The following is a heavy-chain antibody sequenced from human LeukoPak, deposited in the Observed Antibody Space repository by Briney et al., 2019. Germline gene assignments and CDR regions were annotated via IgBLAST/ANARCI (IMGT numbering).Heavy chain of an antibody. CDR1: GYTFTSYD. CDR3: ARGQNDWHGSDFDY. CDR2: MNPNSGNT. Sequence: GASVKVSCKASGYTFTSYDINWVRQATGQGLEWMGWMNPNSGNTGYAQKFQGRVTMTRNTSISTAYMELSSLRSEDTAVYYCARGQNDWHGSDFDYWGQGTLVTVSS. D-gene: IGHD3-9*01. V-gene: IGHV1-8*01. J-gene: IGHJ4*02.